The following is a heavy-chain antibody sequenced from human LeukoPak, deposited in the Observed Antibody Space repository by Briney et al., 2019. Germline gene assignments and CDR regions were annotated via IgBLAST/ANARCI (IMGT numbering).Heavy chain of an antibody. D-gene: IGHD4-17*01. J-gene: IGHJ4*02. CDR1: GYSFTTFG. CDR2: ISGKNGDT. V-gene: IGHV1-18*01. Sequence: ASVTVSCKTSGYSFTTFGMSWVRQAPGQGLEWMGWISGKNGDTKSAQKLQGRVTMSIDTSTSTAYMELRSLTSDDTAVYYCARAGATVTRHFDYWGEGTTVTVSS. CDR3: ARAGATVTRHFDY.